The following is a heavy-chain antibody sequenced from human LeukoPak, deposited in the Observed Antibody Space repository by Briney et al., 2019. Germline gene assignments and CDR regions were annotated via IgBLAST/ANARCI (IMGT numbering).Heavy chain of an antibody. CDR2: INHSGST. V-gene: IGHV4-34*01. Sequence: SETLSLTCTVSGGSISTYYWSWIRQPPGKGLEWIGEINHSGSTNYNPSLKSRVTISVDTSKNQFSLKLSSVTAADTAVYYCARSMTYYYIYWGQGTLVTVSS. CDR1: GGSISTYY. D-gene: IGHD3-10*01. J-gene: IGHJ4*02. CDR3: ARSMTYYYIY.